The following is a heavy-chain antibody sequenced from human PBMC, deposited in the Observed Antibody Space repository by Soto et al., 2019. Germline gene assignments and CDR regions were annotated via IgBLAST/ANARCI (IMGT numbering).Heavy chain of an antibody. Sequence: EVQLVETGGGLIQPGGSLRLSCAASGFTVSSHYMTWVRQTPGKGLEWVSIIYASDSTFYADSVKGRFTISRDNSKNTVYLHLNSLRAGDTTMYYCATPVTRLIAFDLWGQGTMVSVSS. CDR3: ATPVTRLIAFDL. CDR1: GFTVSSHY. D-gene: IGHD4-17*01. CDR2: IYASDST. J-gene: IGHJ3*01. V-gene: IGHV3-53*02.